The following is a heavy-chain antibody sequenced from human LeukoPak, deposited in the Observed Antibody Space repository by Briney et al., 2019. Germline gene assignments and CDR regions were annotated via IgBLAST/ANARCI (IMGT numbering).Heavy chain of an antibody. V-gene: IGHV3-30*02. CDR1: GFTFSSYG. J-gene: IGHJ4*02. Sequence: GGSLRLSCAASGFTFSSYGMHWVRQAPGKGLEWVAFIRYDGSNKYYADSVKGRFAISRDNSKNTLYLQMNSLRAEDTAVYYCAKVGVGSGWYGFDYWGQGTLVTVSS. CDR2: IRYDGSNK. CDR3: AKVGVGSGWYGFDY. D-gene: IGHD6-19*01.